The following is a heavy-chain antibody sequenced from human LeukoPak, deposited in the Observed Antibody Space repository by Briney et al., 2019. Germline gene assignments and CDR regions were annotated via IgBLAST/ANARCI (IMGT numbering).Heavy chain of an antibody. V-gene: IGHV3-21*01. Sequence: PGGSLRLSCAASGFTFSSYGMNWVRQAPGKGLEWVSSISSSSSYIYYADSLKGRFTISRDNAKNSLYLQMNSLRAEDTAVYYCARELGAFDIWGQGAMVTVSS. CDR3: ARELGAFDI. D-gene: IGHD7-27*01. CDR1: GFTFSSYG. CDR2: ISSSSSYI. J-gene: IGHJ3*02.